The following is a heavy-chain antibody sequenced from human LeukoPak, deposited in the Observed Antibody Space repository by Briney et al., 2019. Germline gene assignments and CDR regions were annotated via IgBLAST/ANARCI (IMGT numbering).Heavy chain of an antibody. Sequence: GGSLRLSCAASGFTFSSYAMSWVRQAPGKGLEWDSFIRVSGANTFYADSVKGRFTISRDNSKNTLYLQMNSLRAEDTAVYYCAKGPDTNFMDYWGQGTLVTVSS. V-gene: IGHV3-23*01. J-gene: IGHJ4*02. CDR3: AKGPDTNFMDY. CDR2: IRVSGANT. CDR1: GFTFSSYA. D-gene: IGHD1-14*01.